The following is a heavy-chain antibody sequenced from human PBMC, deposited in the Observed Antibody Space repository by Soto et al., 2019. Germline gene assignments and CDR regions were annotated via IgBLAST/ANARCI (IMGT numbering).Heavy chain of an antibody. CDR2: ISGSGGST. CDR1: GFTFSRYA. V-gene: IGHV3-23*01. J-gene: IGHJ4*02. D-gene: IGHD2-2*01. CDR3: ALPGTSWQFDD. Sequence: GVSLSLSYAASGFTFSRYAMSWIRQAPGKGLEWVSAISGSGGSTYYADSVKGRFTISRDNSKNTLYLQMNSLRAEDTDVYYCALPGTSWQFDDWGQGTLVTVAS.